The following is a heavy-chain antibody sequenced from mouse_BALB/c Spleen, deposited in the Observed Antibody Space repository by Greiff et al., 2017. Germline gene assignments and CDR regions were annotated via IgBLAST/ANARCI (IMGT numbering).Heavy chain of an antibody. CDR1: GFSLTSYG. J-gene: IGHJ4*01. D-gene: IGHD3-3*01. Sequence: VKLVESGPGLVAPSQSLSITCTVSGFSLTSYGVHWVRQPPGKGLEWLGVIWAGGSTNYNSALMSRLSISKDNSKSQVFLKMNSLQTDDTAMYYCATAAGGPAMDYWGQGTSVTVAS. CDR2: IWAGGST. CDR3: ATAAGGPAMDY. V-gene: IGHV2-9*02.